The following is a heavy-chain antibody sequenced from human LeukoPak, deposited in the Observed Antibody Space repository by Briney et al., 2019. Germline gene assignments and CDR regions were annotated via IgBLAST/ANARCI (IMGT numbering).Heavy chain of an antibody. Sequence: ASVKVSCKASGYTFTNYGISWVRQAPGQGLEWMGWISIYNGNTDYAQKLRGRVTMTTDTSTSTAYMELWSLRSDDTAVYYCARITYDFWSGYYMPDDPWGQGTLVTVSS. D-gene: IGHD3-3*01. CDR2: ISIYNGNT. J-gene: IGHJ5*02. V-gene: IGHV1-18*01. CDR1: GYTFTNYG. CDR3: ARITYDFWSGYYMPDDP.